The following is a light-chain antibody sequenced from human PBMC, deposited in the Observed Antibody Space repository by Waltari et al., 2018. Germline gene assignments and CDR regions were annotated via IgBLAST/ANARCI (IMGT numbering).Light chain of an antibody. CDR3: QQYESYRT. V-gene: IGKV1-5*03. CDR2: KAS. CDR1: RNIRTW. J-gene: IGKJ1*01. Sequence: DIPMTQSPSTLYAPVGGRVTSTCRASRNIRTWLAWYQQKPGKAPKLLIHKASTLDSGVPSRFSGSGYGTEFTLTISSLQPDDSATYYCQQYESYRTFGQGTKVEVK.